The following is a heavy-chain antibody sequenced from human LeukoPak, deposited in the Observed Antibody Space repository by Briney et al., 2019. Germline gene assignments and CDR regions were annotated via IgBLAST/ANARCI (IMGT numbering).Heavy chain of an antibody. V-gene: IGHV4-39*01. CDR1: GRSISSSSSSYY. CDR2: IHYSESS. J-gene: IGHJ4*02. CDR3: ARILIAVAAPDY. D-gene: IGHD6-19*01. Sequence: AETLSLTCTVAGRSISSSSSSYYWGWIRQPPEKGLEWIGSIHYSESSYYNPSLKSRVTISVDTSKKQFSLRLSSVTAADTAVYYCARILIAVAAPDYWGQGTLVTVSS.